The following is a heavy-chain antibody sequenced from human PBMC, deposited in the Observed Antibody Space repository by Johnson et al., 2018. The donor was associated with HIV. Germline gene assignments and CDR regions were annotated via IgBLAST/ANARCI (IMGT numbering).Heavy chain of an antibody. CDR1: GFTFSSYA. CDR2: ISYDGSNK. V-gene: IGHV3-30*04. J-gene: IGHJ3*02. D-gene: IGHD6-13*01. Sequence: QVQLVESGGGVVQPGRSLRLSCAASGFTFSSYAMHWVRQAPGKGLEWVAVISYDGSNKYYADSVKGRFTISRDNSKNRLHLQMNSLRAEDTAVYFCARGVKQQLSVVDAFDIWGQGTMVTVSS. CDR3: ARGVKQQLSVVDAFDI.